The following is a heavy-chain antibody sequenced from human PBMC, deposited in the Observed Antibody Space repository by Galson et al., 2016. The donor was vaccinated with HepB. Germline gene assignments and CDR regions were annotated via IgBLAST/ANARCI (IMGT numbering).Heavy chain of an antibody. CDR1: GFAVSDNY. V-gene: IGHV3-66*01. CDR3: ERGVGGVPSANFYYGMDV. D-gene: IGHD2-2*01. J-gene: IGHJ6*04. Sequence: SLRLSCAASGFAVSDNYMSWVRQAPGKGLEWVSVIYRGGFTYYADSVKGRFTISRDNSENTLYLQMNSLRAEDTAVYYCERGVGGVPSANFYYGMDVWGKGTPVTVSS. CDR2: IYRGGFT.